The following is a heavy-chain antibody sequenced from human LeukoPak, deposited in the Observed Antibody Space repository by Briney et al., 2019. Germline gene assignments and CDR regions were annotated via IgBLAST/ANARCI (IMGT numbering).Heavy chain of an antibody. CDR2: INPNSGGT. V-gene: IGHV1-2*02. CDR3: ARVGGGVGVTTAFDP. Sequence: ASVKVSCKASGYTFTGYYMHWVRQAPGQGLEWMGWINPNSGGTNYAQKFQGRVTMTRDTSISTAYMELSRLRSDDTAVYYCARVGGGVGVTTAFDPWGQGTLVTVSS. D-gene: IGHD1-26*01. CDR1: GYTFTGYY. J-gene: IGHJ5*02.